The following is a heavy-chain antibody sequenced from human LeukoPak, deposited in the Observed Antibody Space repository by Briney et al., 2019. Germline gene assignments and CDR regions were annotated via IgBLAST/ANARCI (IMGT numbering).Heavy chain of an antibody. CDR2: IYPGDSDT. J-gene: IGHJ3*02. CDR3: ARHHDSSGYYFDAFDI. CDR1: GYSFTSYW. Sequence: GESLKISCKGSGYSFTSYWIGWVRQMPGKGLEWMGIIYPGDSDTRYSSSFQGQVTISADKSISTAYLQWSSLKASDTAMYYCARHHDSSGYYFDAFDIWGQGTMVTVSS. D-gene: IGHD3-22*01. V-gene: IGHV5-51*01.